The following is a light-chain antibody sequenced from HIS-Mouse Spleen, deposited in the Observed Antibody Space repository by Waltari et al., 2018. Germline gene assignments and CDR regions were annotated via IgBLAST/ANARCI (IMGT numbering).Light chain of an antibody. CDR2: DVS. CDR3: CSYAGSYTWV. CDR1: SSAVGGYTS. V-gene: IGLV2-11*01. J-gene: IGLJ3*02. Sequence: QSALTQPRSVSGSPGQSVTNSCTGTSSAVGGYTSVAWYQQHPGKAPKLMIYDVSKRPSGVPDRFSGSKSGNTASLTISGLQAEDEADYYCCSYAGSYTWVFGGGTKLTVL.